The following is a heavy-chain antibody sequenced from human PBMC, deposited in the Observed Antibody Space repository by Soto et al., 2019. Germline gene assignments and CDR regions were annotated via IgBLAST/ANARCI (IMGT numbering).Heavy chain of an antibody. V-gene: IGHV2-5*01. CDR1: GFSLGTGGVG. Sequence: SCPTLVNPTQTLTLTCTFSGFSLGTGGVGVGWIRQPPGKALEYLALIYWNDTKRYSPSLESRLTITRDTSKNQVVLTLTNIDTVDTATYYCVHRRGDSGPNGDYWGPGILGTVSS. CDR2: IYWNDTK. J-gene: IGHJ4*02. CDR3: VHRRGDSGPNGDY. D-gene: IGHD3-10*01.